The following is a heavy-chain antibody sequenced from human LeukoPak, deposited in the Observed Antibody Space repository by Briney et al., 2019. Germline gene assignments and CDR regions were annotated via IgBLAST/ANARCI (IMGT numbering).Heavy chain of an antibody. CDR2: INSDGSST. CDR3: AELGITMIGGV. V-gene: IGHV3-74*01. D-gene: IGHD3-10*02. Sequence: GGSLRLSCAASRFTFSTYWMHWVRQAPGKGLVGVSRINSDGSSTDCADSVKGRFTISRDNAKNSLYLQMNSLRAEDTAVYYCAELGITMIGGVWGKGNTVTISS. J-gene: IGHJ6*04. CDR1: RFTFSTYW.